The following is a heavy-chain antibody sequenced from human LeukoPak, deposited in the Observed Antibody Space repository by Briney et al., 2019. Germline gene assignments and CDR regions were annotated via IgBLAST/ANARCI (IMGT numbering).Heavy chain of an antibody. D-gene: IGHD6-19*01. Sequence: GGSLRLSCAASGFTLSSYAMSWVRQAPGKGLEWVSSITSTGSYIYYADSVKGRFTISRDNAKNSLYLQMNSLRAEDTAVYYCARIAVAGIDYWGQGTLVTVSS. CDR1: GFTLSSYA. CDR2: ITSTGSYI. CDR3: ARIAVAGIDY. J-gene: IGHJ4*02. V-gene: IGHV3-21*01.